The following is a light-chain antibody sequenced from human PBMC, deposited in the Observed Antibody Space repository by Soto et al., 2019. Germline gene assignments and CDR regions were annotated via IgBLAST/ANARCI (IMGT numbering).Light chain of an antibody. CDR2: TAS. CDR3: QQYNKCPRS. V-gene: IGKV1-6*02. J-gene: IGKJ4*02. CDR1: QAIRND. Sequence: AIEMTQSPCSLSDSLGDRVFITCRASQAIRNDFSWYQKGPGQAPKLLITTASILQTDTPARFSGSGSGREFTLTISDLQSEDPATYYCQQYNKCPRSFGGGTKVEI.